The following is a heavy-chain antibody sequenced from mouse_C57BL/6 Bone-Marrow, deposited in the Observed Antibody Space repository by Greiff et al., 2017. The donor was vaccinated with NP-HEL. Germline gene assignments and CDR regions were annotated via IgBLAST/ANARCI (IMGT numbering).Heavy chain of an antibody. CDR3: ERREYYSNSAWFAY. V-gene: IGHV1-80*01. J-gene: IGHJ3*01. CDR2: IYPGDGDT. Sequence: QVQLQQSGAELVKPGASVKISCKASGYAFSSYWMNWVKQRPGKGLEWIGQIYPGDGDTNYNGKFKGKSTLTADTSSSTAYMQLSTLNSEDSAVYICERREYYSNSAWFAYWGKGTLVTVSA. D-gene: IGHD2-5*01. CDR1: GYAFSSYW.